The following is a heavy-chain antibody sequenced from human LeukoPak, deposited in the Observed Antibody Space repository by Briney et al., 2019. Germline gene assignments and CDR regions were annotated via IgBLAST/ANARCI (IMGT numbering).Heavy chain of an antibody. CDR1: GGSFSGYY. J-gene: IGHJ4*02. CDR2: INHSGST. Sequence: NSSETLSLTCAVYGGSFSGYYWSWIRQPPGKGLEWIGEINHSGSTNYNPSLKSRVTISVDTSKNQFSLKLSSVTAADTAVYYCARGRLVRGVIIRAGDYFDYWGQGTLVTVSS. D-gene: IGHD3-10*01. CDR3: ARGRLVRGVIIRAGDYFDY. V-gene: IGHV4-34*01.